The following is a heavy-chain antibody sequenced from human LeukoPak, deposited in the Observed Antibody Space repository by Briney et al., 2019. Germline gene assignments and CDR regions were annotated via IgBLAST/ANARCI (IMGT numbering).Heavy chain of an antibody. CDR2: IYYSGST. Sequence: SETLSLTCTVSGGSISSYYWTWIRQPPGKGLEWIGCIYYSGSTNYNPSLKSRVTILIDTSKNQFSLKLSSVTAADTAVYYCARDYYFGSGSYDYWGQGTLVTVSS. J-gene: IGHJ4*02. CDR1: GGSISSYY. D-gene: IGHD3-10*01. V-gene: IGHV4-59*01. CDR3: ARDYYFGSGSYDY.